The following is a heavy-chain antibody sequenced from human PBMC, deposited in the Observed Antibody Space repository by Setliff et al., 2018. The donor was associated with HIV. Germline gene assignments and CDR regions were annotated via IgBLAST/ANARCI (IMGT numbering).Heavy chain of an antibody. D-gene: IGHD2-15*01. CDR1: GFNFRSYS. J-gene: IGHJ3*02. V-gene: IGHV3-74*01. Sequence: PGGSLRLSCLGSGFNFRSYSMHWVRQAPGKGLVWVARIDSDESTTTSADSVKGRFTISRDNAMNTAYLQMNSLRGEDTALYYCSLGYCSGGSCYSDPEVAFDIWGQGTMVTVSS. CDR2: IDSDESTT. CDR3: SLGYCSGGSCYSDPEVAFDI.